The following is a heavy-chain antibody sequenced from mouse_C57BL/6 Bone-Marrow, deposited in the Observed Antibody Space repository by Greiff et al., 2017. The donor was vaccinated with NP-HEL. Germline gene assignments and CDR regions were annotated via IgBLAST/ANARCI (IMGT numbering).Heavy chain of an antibody. CDR1: GFTFSDYG. V-gene: IGHV5-17*01. Sequence: EVQLVEPGGGLVKPGGSLKLSCAASGFTFSDYGMHWVRQAPEKGLEWVAYISSGSSTIYYADTVKGRFTISRDNDKNTRFLQMTSLRSEDTARYYCESDPPFAYGGRGTLVTVSA. J-gene: IGHJ3*01. CDR3: ESDPPFAY. CDR2: ISSGSSTI.